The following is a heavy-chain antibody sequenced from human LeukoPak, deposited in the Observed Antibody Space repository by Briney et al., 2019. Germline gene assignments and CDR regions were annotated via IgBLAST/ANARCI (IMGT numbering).Heavy chain of an antibody. Sequence: GGSLRLSCAASGFTFSSYGMHLVRQAPGKGLEWVAVIWYDGSNKYYADSVKGRFTISRDNSKNTLYLQMNSLRAEDTAVYYCAKSFGGHYYYYYMDVWGKGTTVTVSS. D-gene: IGHD3-10*01. CDR2: IWYDGSNK. CDR3: AKSFGGHYYYYYMDV. V-gene: IGHV3-33*06. CDR1: GFTFSSYG. J-gene: IGHJ6*03.